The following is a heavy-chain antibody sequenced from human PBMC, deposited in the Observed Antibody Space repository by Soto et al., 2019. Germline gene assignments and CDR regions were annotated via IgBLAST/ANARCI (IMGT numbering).Heavy chain of an antibody. CDR1: GFPFSAYY. D-gene: IGHD2-15*01. V-gene: IGHV3-11*06. J-gene: IGHJ4*02. Sequence: QVQLVESGGGLVKPGGSLRLSCATSGFPFSAYYMSWIRQAPGQGLEWLSYISGSSDYTNSADSVKGRFTIARDNAKHSLFLQMNRLRADDTAVYYCGRDLASSSTNYFDSWGQGTLVTVSS. CDR2: ISGSSDYT. CDR3: GRDLASSSTNYFDS.